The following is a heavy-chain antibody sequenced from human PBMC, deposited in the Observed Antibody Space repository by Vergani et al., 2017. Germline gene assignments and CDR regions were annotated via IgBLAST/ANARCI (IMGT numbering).Heavy chain of an antibody. CDR3: AKDIAGYCSSTSYFDY. CDR1: GFTFDDYA. J-gene: IGHJ4*02. Sequence: EVQLVESGGGLVQPGGSLRLSCAASGFTFDDYAMHWVRQAPGKGLEWVSGISWNSGSIGYADSVKGRFTISRDNAKNSLYLQMNSLRAEDTALYYCAKDIAGYCSSTSYFDYWGQGTLVTVSS. CDR2: ISWNSGSI. D-gene: IGHD2-2*01. V-gene: IGHV3-9*01.